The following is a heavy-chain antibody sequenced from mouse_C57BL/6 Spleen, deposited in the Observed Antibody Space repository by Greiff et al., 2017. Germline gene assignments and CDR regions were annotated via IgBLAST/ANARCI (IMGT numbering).Heavy chain of an antibody. CDR2: IDPSDSET. CDR3: ARNDYGSSENIDY. CDR1: GYTFSSYW. Sequence: QVQLQQPGAELVRPGSSVKLSCKASGYTFSSYWMHWVKQRPIQGLEWIGNIDPSDSETHYNQKFKDKATLTVDKSSSTAYMQLSSLTSENSAIYYCARNDYGSSENIDYWGQGTTLTVSS. D-gene: IGHD1-1*01. J-gene: IGHJ2*01. V-gene: IGHV1-52*01.